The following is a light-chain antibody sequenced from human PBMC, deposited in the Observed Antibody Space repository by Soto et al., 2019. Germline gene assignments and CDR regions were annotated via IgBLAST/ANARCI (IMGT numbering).Light chain of an antibody. Sequence: EIVLTQSPGTLSLSPWERATLSCRASQSVSSSYLAWYQQKPGQPPRLLIYGASSRATGIPDRFSGSGSGTDFTLTISRLEPEDFAVFYCQHYDSLPITFGRGTRLEIK. J-gene: IGKJ5*01. CDR1: QSVSSSY. CDR2: GAS. V-gene: IGKV3-20*01. CDR3: QHYDSLPIT.